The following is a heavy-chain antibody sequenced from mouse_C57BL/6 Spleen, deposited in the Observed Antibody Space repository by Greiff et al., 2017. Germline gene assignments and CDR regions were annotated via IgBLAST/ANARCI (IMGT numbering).Heavy chain of an antibody. Sequence: EVKLVESGGGLVQPGGSMKLSCVASGFTFSNYWMNWVRQSPEKGLEWVAQIRLKSDNYATHYAESVKGRFTISRDDSKSSVYLQMNNLRAEDTGIYYCTNQGDYDGAMDYWGQGTSVTVSS. CDR2: IRLKSDNYAT. D-gene: IGHD2-4*01. J-gene: IGHJ4*01. CDR3: TNQGDYDGAMDY. V-gene: IGHV6-3*01. CDR1: GFTFSNYW.